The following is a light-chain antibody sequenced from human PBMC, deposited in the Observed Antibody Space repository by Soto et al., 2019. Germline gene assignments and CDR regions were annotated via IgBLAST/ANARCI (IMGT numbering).Light chain of an antibody. CDR3: QQTNSFPRT. Sequence: DIQMTQSPSSVSASVGDGVTITGRASQGISTSLGWYQQKPGKAPKLLIYAASSLQSGVPSRFSGTGSGTDFTLTISSLQPEDFATYYCQQTNSFPRTFGGGTKVDIK. CDR1: QGISTS. J-gene: IGKJ4*01. CDR2: AAS. V-gene: IGKV1D-12*01.